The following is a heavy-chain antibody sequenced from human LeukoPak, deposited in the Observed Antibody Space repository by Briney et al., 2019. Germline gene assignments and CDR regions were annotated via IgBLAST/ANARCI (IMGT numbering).Heavy chain of an antibody. J-gene: IGHJ6*03. CDR1: GFTFSNYW. Sequence: SGGSLRLSCVASGFTFSNYWMSWVRQAPGKGLEWVANVKQDGSEKYYVDSVKGRFTISRDNPKNTLYLQMNSLRAEDAAVYYCAKDFSSSSWDNYYYYYMDVWGKGTTVTVSS. D-gene: IGHD6-6*01. CDR2: VKQDGSEK. CDR3: AKDFSSSSWDNYYYYYMDV. V-gene: IGHV3-7*01.